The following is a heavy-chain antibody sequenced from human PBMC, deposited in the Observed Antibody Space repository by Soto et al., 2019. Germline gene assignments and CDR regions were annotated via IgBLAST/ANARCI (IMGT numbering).Heavy chain of an antibody. J-gene: IGHJ4*02. CDR3: ARDLKSGPFDY. D-gene: IGHD2-8*02. V-gene: IGHV3-33*01. CDR2: IWYDGSNK. Sequence: PGGSLRLSCAASGFTFNSYVMHWVRQAPGKGLEWVALIWYDGSNKYYADSVKGRFTISRDNSKKTLYLQMNSLRAEDTAIYYCARDLKSGPFDYWGQGTLGTVSS. CDR1: GFTFNSYV.